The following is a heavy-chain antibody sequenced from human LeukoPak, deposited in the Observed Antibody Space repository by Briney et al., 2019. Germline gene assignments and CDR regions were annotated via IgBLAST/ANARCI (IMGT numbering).Heavy chain of an antibody. CDR2: IYSGGST. Sequence: GGSLRLSCAASGFTVSSNYMSWVHQAPGKGLEWVSVIYSGGSTYYADSVKGRFTISRDNSKNTLYLQMNSLRAEDTAVYYCASSYGSSGYYRTRFDYWGQGTLVTVSS. J-gene: IGHJ4*02. D-gene: IGHD3-22*01. CDR1: GFTVSSNY. V-gene: IGHV3-53*01. CDR3: ASSYGSSGYYRTRFDY.